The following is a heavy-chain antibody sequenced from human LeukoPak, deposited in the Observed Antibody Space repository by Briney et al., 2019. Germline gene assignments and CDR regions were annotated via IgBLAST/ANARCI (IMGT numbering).Heavy chain of an antibody. D-gene: IGHD4-17*01. CDR2: IIPIFGTA. V-gene: IGHV1-69*01. CDR3: ARDPLNDSGDYYGMDV. Sequence: SVKVSFKASGGTFSSYAISWVRQAPGQGLEWMGGIIPIFGTANYAQKFEGRVTITADEPTSTAYMELSSLRSEDTAVYYCARDPLNDSGDYYGMDVWGKGTTVTASS. J-gene: IGHJ6*04. CDR1: GGTFSSYA.